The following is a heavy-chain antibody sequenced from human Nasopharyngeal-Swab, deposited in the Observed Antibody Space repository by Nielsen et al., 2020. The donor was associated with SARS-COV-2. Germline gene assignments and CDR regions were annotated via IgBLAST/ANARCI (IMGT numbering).Heavy chain of an antibody. D-gene: IGHD2-2*01. V-gene: IGHV3-30*18. J-gene: IGHJ4*02. Sequence: GESLKISCAASGFTFSSYGMHWVRQAPGKGLEWVAVISYDGSNKYYADSVKGRFTISRDNSKNTLYLQMNSLRAEDTAVYYCAKTELPYCSSTSCFSDYWGQGTLVTVSS. CDR2: ISYDGSNK. CDR3: AKTELPYCSSTSCFSDY. CDR1: GFTFSSYG.